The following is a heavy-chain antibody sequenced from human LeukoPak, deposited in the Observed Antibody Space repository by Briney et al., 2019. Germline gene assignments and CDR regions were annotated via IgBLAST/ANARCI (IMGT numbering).Heavy chain of an antibody. D-gene: IGHD1-1*01. CDR2: IYSGGST. CDR1: GFTVSTNY. Sequence: GGSLRLSCAASGFTVSTNYMSWVRQAPGKGLEWVSVIYSGGSTNYADSVKGRFTISRGNSKNTLYLQMNSLRAEDTAVYYCARDPPAIGGTGYWGQGTLVTVSS. CDR3: ARDPPAIGGTGY. V-gene: IGHV3-53*01. J-gene: IGHJ4*02.